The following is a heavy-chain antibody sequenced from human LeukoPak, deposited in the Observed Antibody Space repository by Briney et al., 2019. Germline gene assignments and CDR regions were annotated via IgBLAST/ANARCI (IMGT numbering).Heavy chain of an antibody. Sequence: SETLSLTCTVSGGSISSSSYYWGWIRQPPGKGLEWIGSIYYSGSTYYNPSLKSRVTISVDTSKNQFSLKLSSVTAADTAVYYCARWVAAASGFDYWGQGTLVTVSS. J-gene: IGHJ4*02. CDR1: GGSISSSSYY. D-gene: IGHD6-13*01. CDR3: ARWVAAASGFDY. V-gene: IGHV4-39*07. CDR2: IYYSGST.